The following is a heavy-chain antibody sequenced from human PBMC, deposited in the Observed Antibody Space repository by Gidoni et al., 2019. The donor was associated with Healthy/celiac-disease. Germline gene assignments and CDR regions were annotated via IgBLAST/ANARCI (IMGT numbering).Heavy chain of an antibody. CDR3: ARLGGGYCSSTSCYARENNYYYYGMDV. V-gene: IGHV3-11*01. Sequence: QVQLVESGGGLVKPGGSLRLSCAAYGFPFSDYYMSWLRQAPGKGLEWVSYISSSGSTIYYADSVKGRFTISRDNAKNSLYLQMNSLRAEDTAVYYCARLGGGYCSSTSCYARENNYYYYGMDVWGQGTTVTVSS. D-gene: IGHD2-2*01. CDR1: GFPFSDYY. J-gene: IGHJ6*02. CDR2: ISSSGSTI.